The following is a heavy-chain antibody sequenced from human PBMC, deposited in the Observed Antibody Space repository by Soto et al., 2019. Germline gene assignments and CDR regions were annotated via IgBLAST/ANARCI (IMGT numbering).Heavy chain of an antibody. D-gene: IGHD4-4*01. J-gene: IGHJ5*01. CDR3: ASASAWPHTNEVCGLGIPAEPLFVTLHS. V-gene: IGHV3-49*02. Sequence: GLDWVSFIRSKAYGGTTEYAASVKGRFTISRDDSKSIAYLQMNSLKSEDTAVYYCASASAWPHTNEVCGLGIPAEPLFVTLHS. CDR2: IRSKAYGGTT.